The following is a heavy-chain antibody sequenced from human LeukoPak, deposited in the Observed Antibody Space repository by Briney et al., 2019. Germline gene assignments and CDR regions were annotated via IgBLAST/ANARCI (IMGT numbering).Heavy chain of an antibody. CDR3: ARMEGIAVAGHQGYFDH. J-gene: IGHJ4*02. V-gene: IGHV1-69*06. CDR1: GGTFSSYA. D-gene: IGHD6-19*01. CDR2: IIPIFGTA. Sequence: SVKVSCKASGGTFSSYAISWVRQAPGQGLELMGGIIPIFGTANYAQKFQGRVTITADKSTSTAYMELSSLRSEDTAVYYCARMEGIAVAGHQGYFDHWGQGTLVTVSS.